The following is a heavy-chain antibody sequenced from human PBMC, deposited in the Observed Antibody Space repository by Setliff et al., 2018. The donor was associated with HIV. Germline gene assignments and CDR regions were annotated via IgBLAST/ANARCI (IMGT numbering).Heavy chain of an antibody. Sequence: PSETLSLTCTVSSDSITNNSYYWSWIRQPAGKGLEWIGRIYTSGSTNYNPSLKSRVTISVDTSKNQFSLKLSSVTAADTAVYYCARQPLYNDYDWRSYYFDYWGQGSLVTVSS. CDR1: SDSITNNSYY. CDR3: ARQPLYNDYDWRSYYFDY. V-gene: IGHV4-61*02. D-gene: IGHD5-12*01. J-gene: IGHJ4*02. CDR2: IYTSGST.